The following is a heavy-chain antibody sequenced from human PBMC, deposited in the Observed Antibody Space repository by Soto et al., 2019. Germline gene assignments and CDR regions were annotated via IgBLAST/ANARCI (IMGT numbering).Heavy chain of an antibody. Sequence: KSGPTLVNPTQTLTLTCTFSGFSLSTSGVGVGCIRQPPGKALEWLALIYWDDDKWYSPYLKTRLTITKDTSKNQVVLTMTDMDPVDTATYFCAHYPPYYDFWSGYFDYWGQGTLVTVSS. CDR3: AHYPPYYDFWSGYFDY. CDR1: GFSLSTSGVG. CDR2: IYWDDDK. D-gene: IGHD3-3*01. V-gene: IGHV2-5*02. J-gene: IGHJ4*02.